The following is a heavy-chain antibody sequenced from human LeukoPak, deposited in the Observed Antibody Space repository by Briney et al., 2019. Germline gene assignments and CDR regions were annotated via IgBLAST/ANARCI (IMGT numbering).Heavy chain of an antibody. D-gene: IGHD4-17*01. CDR3: ARTTSLTASGYDY. CDR2: MNPYSGGR. V-gene: IGHV1-8*03. CDR1: GYTFTSCH. Sequence: ASVKVSCKTSGYTFTSCHINWVRQATGQGLEWMGWMNPYSGGRGYAQNFQGRVSITSDASIGTAYMELSSLRSDDTAVYFCARTTSLTASGYDYWGQGTLVTVSS. J-gene: IGHJ4*02.